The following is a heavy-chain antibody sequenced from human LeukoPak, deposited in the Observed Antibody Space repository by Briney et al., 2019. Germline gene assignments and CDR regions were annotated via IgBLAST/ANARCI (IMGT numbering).Heavy chain of an antibody. D-gene: IGHD6-19*01. Sequence: GGSLRLSCTASGFTFSGYSMNWIRQAPGKGLEWVSSFGTRSTSIYHAGSVKGRFAISRDNAKNSLYLQMNSLTAEDTAVYYCARQVQYRSGYFPPDPWGQGTLVTVSS. V-gene: IGHV3-21*01. CDR1: GFTFSGYS. CDR3: ARQVQYRSGYFPPDP. CDR2: FGTRSTSI. J-gene: IGHJ5*02.